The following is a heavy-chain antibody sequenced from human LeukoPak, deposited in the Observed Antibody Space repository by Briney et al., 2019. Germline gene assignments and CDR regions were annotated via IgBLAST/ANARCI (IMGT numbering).Heavy chain of an antibody. CDR3: CTVSGFGTSWDH. V-gene: IGHV3-15*01. D-gene: IGHD6-13*01. CDR1: GFTFSNAW. J-gene: IGHJ4*02. CDR2: LKSKNNGGTV. Sequence: GGSLRLSYAASGFTFSNAWMSLVRQAPGKGLEWVGRLKSKNNGGTVDYAAPVKGRFTISRDDSKDTFYLQMNSLKSEDTAVYYCCTVSGFGTSWDHWGQGTLVTVSS.